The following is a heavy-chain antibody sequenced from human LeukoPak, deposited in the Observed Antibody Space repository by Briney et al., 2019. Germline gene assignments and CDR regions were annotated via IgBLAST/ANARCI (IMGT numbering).Heavy chain of an antibody. CDR1: GYTFTSYG. J-gene: IGHJ4*02. V-gene: IGHV1-18*01. Sequence: GASVKVSCKASGYTFTSYGISWVRQAPGQGLEWMGWISAYNGNTNYAQKFQGRVTMTRDTSISTAYMELSRLRSDDTAVYYCARDPGLMGDYWGQGTLVTVSS. CDR3: ARDPGLMGDY. D-gene: IGHD2-8*01. CDR2: ISAYNGNT.